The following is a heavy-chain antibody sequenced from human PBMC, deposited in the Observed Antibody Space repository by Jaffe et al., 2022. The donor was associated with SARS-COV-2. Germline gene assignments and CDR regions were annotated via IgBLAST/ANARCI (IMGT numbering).Heavy chain of an antibody. CDR1: GFTFSSYW. CDR2: IKQDGSEK. V-gene: IGHV3-7*03. J-gene: IGHJ2*01. Sequence: EVQLVESGGGLVQPGGSLRLSCAASGFTFSSYWMSWVRQAPGKGLEWVANIKQDGSEKYYVDSVKGRFTISRDNAKNSLYLQMNSLRAEDTAVYYCARRSVDSWMAHWYFDLWGRGTLVTVSS. CDR3: ARRSVDSWMAHWYFDL. D-gene: IGHD1-20*01.